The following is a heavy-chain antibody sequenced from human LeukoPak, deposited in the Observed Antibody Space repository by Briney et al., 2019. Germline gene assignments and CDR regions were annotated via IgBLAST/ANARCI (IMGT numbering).Heavy chain of an antibody. CDR1: GYFIRSGYY. V-gene: IGHV4-38-2*02. CDR3: ARDAYDSGSNPANWFDP. Sequence: PETLSLTCDVSGYFIRSGYYWGWIRQPPGKGLEWIGSVYDSGNTYYNPSLKSRVTISVDTSKSQFCLKLSSVTAADTAVYYCARDAYDSGSNPANWFDPWGQGTLVTVSS. D-gene: IGHD4-23*01. J-gene: IGHJ5*02. CDR2: VYDSGNT.